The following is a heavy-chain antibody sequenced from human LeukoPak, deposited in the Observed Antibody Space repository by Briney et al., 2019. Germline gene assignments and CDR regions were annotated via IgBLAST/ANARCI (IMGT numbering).Heavy chain of an antibody. CDR1: GFTFSSYW. J-gene: IGHJ4*02. V-gene: IGHV3-7*01. CDR3: ARVAGSSWAQYYFDY. Sequence: GGSLRLSCAASGFTFSSYWMSWVRQAPGKGLEWVANIKQDGSEKYYVDSVKGRFTISRDNAKSSLYLQMNSLRAEDTAVYYCARVAGSSWAQYYFDYWGQGTLVTVSS. D-gene: IGHD6-13*01. CDR2: IKQDGSEK.